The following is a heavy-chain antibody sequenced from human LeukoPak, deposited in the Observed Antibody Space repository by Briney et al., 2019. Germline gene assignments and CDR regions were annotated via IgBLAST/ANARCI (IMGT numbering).Heavy chain of an antibody. CDR3: ATVSYGDYWFDY. V-gene: IGHV1-69*06. Sequence: ASVKVSCKASGGTFSSYAISWVRQAPGQGLEWMGGIIPIFGTANYAQKFQGRVTMTEDTSTDTAYMELSSLRSEDTAVYYCATVSYGDYWFDYWGQGTLVTVSS. J-gene: IGHJ4*02. CDR2: IIPIFGTA. D-gene: IGHD4-17*01. CDR1: GGTFSSYA.